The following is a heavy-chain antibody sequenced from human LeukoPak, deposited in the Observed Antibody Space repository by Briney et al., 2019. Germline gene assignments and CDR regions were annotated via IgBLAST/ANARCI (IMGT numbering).Heavy chain of an antibody. J-gene: IGHJ4*02. V-gene: IGHV5-51*01. CDR2: IYPCDSDT. CDR1: GYSFTSYR. D-gene: IGHD6-13*01. CDR3: ARRRIAAAGTDY. Sequence: GEALKISCKGSGYSFTSYRIGWVRQMPGKGLEGMGIIYPCDSDTRYSPSFQGQVTISAAKSISTAYLQWSSLKASDTAMYYCARRRIAAAGTDYWGQGTLVTVSS.